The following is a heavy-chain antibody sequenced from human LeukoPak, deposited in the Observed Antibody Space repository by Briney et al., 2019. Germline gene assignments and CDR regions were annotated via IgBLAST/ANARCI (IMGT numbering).Heavy chain of an antibody. J-gene: IGHJ4*02. Sequence: ASVKVSCKASGYTFTGYSIHWVRQAPGQGLEWMGWINPNSGGTNYAQKFQGRVTMTRDTSINTAYMELSRLKSDDTAVYYCARDKGYCYSNSCFRTFDYWGQGALVTVSS. CDR3: ARDKGYCYSNSCFRTFDY. V-gene: IGHV1-2*02. CDR2: INPNSGGT. D-gene: IGHD2-2*01. CDR1: GYTFTGYS.